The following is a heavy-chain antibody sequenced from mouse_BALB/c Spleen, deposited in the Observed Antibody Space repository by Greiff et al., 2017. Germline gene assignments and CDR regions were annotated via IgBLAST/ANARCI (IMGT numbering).Heavy chain of an antibody. CDR2: IYPSDSYT. V-gene: IGHV1-69*02. Sequence: QVQLQQPGAELVRPGASVKLSCKASGYTFTSYWINWVKQRPGQGLEWIGNIYPSDSYTNYNQKFKDKATLTVDKSSSTAYMQRSSPTSEDSAVYYCTREVRPYYAMDYWGQGTSVTVSS. D-gene: IGHD2-14*01. J-gene: IGHJ4*01. CDR3: TREVRPYYAMDY. CDR1: GYTFTSYW.